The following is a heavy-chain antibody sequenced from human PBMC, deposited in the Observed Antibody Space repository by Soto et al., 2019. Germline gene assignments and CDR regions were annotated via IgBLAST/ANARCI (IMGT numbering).Heavy chain of an antibody. Sequence: ASVKVSCKASGYTFTSYGISWVRQAPGQGLEWMGWISAYNGNTNYAQKLQGRVTMTTDTSTSTAYMELRSLRSDDTAVYYCARHTSKGWFESYYYYGMDVWGQGTTVTV. V-gene: IGHV1-18*01. CDR2: ISAYNGNT. CDR1: GYTFTSYG. D-gene: IGHD3-10*01. CDR3: ARHTSKGWFESYYYYGMDV. J-gene: IGHJ6*02.